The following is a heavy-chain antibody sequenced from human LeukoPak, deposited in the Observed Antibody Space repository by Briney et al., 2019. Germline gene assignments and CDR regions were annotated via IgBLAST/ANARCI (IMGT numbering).Heavy chain of an antibody. CDR1: GFTFSTYG. CDR2: ISHDGSDK. J-gene: IGHJ4*02. CDR3: AKDLSGGWSLDY. D-gene: IGHD6-19*01. V-gene: IGHV3-30*18. Sequence: GGSLRLSCGAPGFTFSTYGMHWVRQAPGKGLEWVAVISHDGSDKHYADSVKGRFSISRDNSKNTLYLQTNSLRGEGTAVYYCAKDLSGGWSLDYWGQGTLVTVSS.